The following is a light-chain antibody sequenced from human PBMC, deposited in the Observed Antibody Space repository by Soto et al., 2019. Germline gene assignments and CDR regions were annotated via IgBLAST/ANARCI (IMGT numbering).Light chain of an antibody. V-gene: IGKV1-5*01. CDR1: QSISSW. CDR2: DDS. CDR3: QQYNRYWT. J-gene: IGKJ1*01. Sequence: DIQMTQSPSTVSASVGDRVTITLLASQSISSWLAWYQQIPGKATKLLIYDDSRLDRGVPSGFAGSGSGTEFTIPFSSLQTDDFATYYRQQYNRYWTFVQGTKV.